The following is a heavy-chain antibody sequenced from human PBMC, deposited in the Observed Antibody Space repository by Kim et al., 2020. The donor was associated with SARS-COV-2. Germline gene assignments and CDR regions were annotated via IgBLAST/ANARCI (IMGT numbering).Heavy chain of an antibody. Sequence: LSLTCAASGFTFSSYAMHWVRQAPGKGLEWVAVISYDGSNKYYADSVKGRFTISRDNSKNTLYLQMNSLRAEDTAVYYCARDLYDSSGYSYGMDVWGQGTTVTVSS. CDR2: ISYDGSNK. CDR3: ARDLYDSSGYSYGMDV. CDR1: GFTFSSYA. D-gene: IGHD3-22*01. V-gene: IGHV3-30*04. J-gene: IGHJ6*02.